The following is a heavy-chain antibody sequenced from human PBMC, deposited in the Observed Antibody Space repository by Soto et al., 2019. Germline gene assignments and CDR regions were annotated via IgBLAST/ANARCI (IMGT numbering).Heavy chain of an antibody. CDR1: GYTFISYG. CDR2: ISAYSGNT. CDR3: ARTRGYCSGGSCYVDY. Sequence: VTSGAEVQKPGASVKVSCKASGYTFISYGISWVRQAPGQCLEWMGWISAYSGNTNYAQKLQGRVFMPTNTPTNKAYMELRSLRSDGAAVYYCARTRGYCSGGSCYVDYWGQGTLVTVSS. D-gene: IGHD2-15*01. V-gene: IGHV1-18*01. J-gene: IGHJ4*02.